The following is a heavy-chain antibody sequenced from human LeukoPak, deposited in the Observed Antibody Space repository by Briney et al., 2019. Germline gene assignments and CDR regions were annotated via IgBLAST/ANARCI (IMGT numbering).Heavy chain of an antibody. CDR1: GGSISSYY. V-gene: IGHV4-59*01. CDR3: ARDRELGFDY. D-gene: IGHD1-26*01. Sequence: SETLSLTCTVSGGSISSYYWSWIRQPAGKGLEWIGYIYYSGSTNYNPSLKSRVTISVDTSKNQFSLKLSSVTAADTAVYYCARDRELGFDYWGQGTLVTVSS. J-gene: IGHJ4*02. CDR2: IYYSGST.